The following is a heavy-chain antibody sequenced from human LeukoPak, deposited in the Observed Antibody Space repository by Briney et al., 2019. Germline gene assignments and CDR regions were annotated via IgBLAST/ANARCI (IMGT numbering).Heavy chain of an antibody. CDR2: IYYSGST. V-gene: IGHV4-59*12. D-gene: IGHD2-15*01. J-gene: IGHJ5*02. Sequence: MTSETLSLTCTVSGGSISSYYWSWIRQPPGKGLEWIGYIYYSGSTNYNPSLKSRVTISVDTSKNQFSLKLSSVTAADAAVYYCARRRGGYSCSGGRCYPKSNWFDPWGQGTLVTVSS. CDR1: GGSISSYY. CDR3: ARRRGGYSCSGGRCYPKSNWFDP.